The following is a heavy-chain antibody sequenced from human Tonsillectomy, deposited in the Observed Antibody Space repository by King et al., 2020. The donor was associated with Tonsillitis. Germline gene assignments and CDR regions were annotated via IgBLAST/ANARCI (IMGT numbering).Heavy chain of an antibody. J-gene: IGHJ2*01. Sequence: VQLQQWGAGLLKPSETLSLTCAVHAGSFSDYYWSWIRQPPGKGLEWIGEVNHSGSTNYNPSLKSRVTISVDTPKNQFSLNLSSVTAADTAVYYCARVLVGASSYGFRSWYFDLWGRGTLVTVSS. CDR1: AGSFSDYY. CDR3: ARVLVGASSYGFRSWYFDL. D-gene: IGHD5-18*01. CDR2: VNHSGST. V-gene: IGHV4-34*01.